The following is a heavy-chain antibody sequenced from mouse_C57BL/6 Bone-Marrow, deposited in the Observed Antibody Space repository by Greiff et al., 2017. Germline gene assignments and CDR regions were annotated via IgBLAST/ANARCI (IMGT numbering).Heavy chain of an antibody. Sequence: VQLQQPGAELVKPGASVKLSCKASGYTFTSYWMHWVKQRPGQGLEWIGMIHPNSGSTNYNEKFKSKATLTVDKSSSTAYMQLSSLTSEDSAFYYCARSIPRSGIYYYGSSYVVGYFDVWGTGTTVTVSS. CDR3: ARSIPRSGIYYYGSSYVVGYFDV. D-gene: IGHD1-1*01. V-gene: IGHV1-64*01. CDR1: GYTFTSYW. CDR2: IHPNSGST. J-gene: IGHJ1*03.